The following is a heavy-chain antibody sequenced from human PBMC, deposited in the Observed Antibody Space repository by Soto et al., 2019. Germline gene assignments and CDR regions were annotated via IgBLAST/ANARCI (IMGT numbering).Heavy chain of an antibody. CDR2: ISSISNTI. Sequence: EVQLVESGGGLVQPGGSLRLSCAASGFTFSTYSMSWVRQAPGKGLEWVSNISSISNTIYYADSVKGRFTISRDNAKNSLYLHMNSLSAEDTAVYYCARDRGCSGGICYRDLGYWGQGTLVTVSS. CDR1: GFTFSTYS. V-gene: IGHV3-48*01. CDR3: ARDRGCSGGICYRDLGY. D-gene: IGHD2-15*01. J-gene: IGHJ4*02.